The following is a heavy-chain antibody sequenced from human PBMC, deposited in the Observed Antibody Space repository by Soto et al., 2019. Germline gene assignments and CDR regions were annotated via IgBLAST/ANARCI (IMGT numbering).Heavy chain of an antibody. Sequence: QVQLVQSGAEVKNPGASVKVSCKASGYTFFNYGITWVRQAPGQGLEWMRWISAYHGNRNYAQKFQGRVTMTTDTSTSTAYMELRTLRSDDTAVYYCARSPIAATGSLDYWGQGTLVTVSS. J-gene: IGHJ4*02. CDR3: ARSPIAATGSLDY. V-gene: IGHV1-18*01. CDR1: GYTFFNYG. CDR2: ISAYHGNR. D-gene: IGHD6-6*01.